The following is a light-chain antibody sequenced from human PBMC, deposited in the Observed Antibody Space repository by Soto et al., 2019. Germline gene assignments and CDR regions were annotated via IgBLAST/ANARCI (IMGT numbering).Light chain of an antibody. CDR1: SSGVGAKNY. J-gene: IGLJ3*02. CDR3: CSYAGSFTHGL. V-gene: IGLV2-11*01. CDR2: DVG. Sequence: QSALTQPRSVSGSPGQSVTISCTGTSSGVGAKNYVSLYPQHSGKAPKFIMYDVGERPPGVPERFTGSKSVNSASLTISGLQAEDDAENYCCSYAGSFTHGLFGGGTQLTVL.